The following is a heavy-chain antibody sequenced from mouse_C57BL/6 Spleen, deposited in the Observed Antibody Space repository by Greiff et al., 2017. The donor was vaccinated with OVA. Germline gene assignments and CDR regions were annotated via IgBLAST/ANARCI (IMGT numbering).Heavy chain of an antibody. Sequence: EVQLQQSGPELVKPGASVKISCKASGYTFTDYYMNWVKQSHGKSLEWIGDINPNNGGTSYNQKFKGKATLTVDKSSSTAYMELRSLTSEDSAVYYCARWDYDLAYWGQGTLVTVSA. V-gene: IGHV1-26*01. CDR3: ARWDYDLAY. D-gene: IGHD2-4*01. CDR2: INPNNGGT. J-gene: IGHJ3*01. CDR1: GYTFTDYY.